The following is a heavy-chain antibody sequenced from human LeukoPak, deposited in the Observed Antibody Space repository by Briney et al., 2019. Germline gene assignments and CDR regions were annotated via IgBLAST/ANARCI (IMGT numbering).Heavy chain of an antibody. CDR2: RYSGGST. CDR3: AREYSSSWYTLPYFDY. CDR1: GFTVSSTY. Sequence: PGGSLRLSCAASGFTVSSTYMSWVRQAPGKGLEWVSVRYSGGSTYYADSVKGRFTISRDNSKNTLYLQMNSLRAEDTAVYYCAREYSSSWYTLPYFDYWGQGTLVTVSS. J-gene: IGHJ4*02. V-gene: IGHV3-53*01. D-gene: IGHD6-13*01.